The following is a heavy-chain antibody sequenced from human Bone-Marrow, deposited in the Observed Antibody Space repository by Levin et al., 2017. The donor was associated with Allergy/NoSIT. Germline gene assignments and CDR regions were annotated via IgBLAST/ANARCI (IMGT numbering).Heavy chain of an antibody. CDR2: ISSNGGST. J-gene: IGHJ6*02. D-gene: IGHD5-18*01. Sequence: GGSLRLSCAASGFTFSSYAMHWVRQAPGKGLEYVSAISSNGGSTYYANSVKGRFTISRDNSKNTLYLQMGSLRAEDMAVYYCARGVDTARVYGMDVWGQGTTVTVSS. V-gene: IGHV3-64*01. CDR1: GFTFSSYA. CDR3: ARGVDTARVYGMDV.